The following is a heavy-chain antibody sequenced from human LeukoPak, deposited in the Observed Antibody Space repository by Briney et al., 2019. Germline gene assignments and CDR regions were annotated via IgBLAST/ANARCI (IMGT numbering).Heavy chain of an antibody. CDR3: ARVLWSRDGYNFDY. CDR1: GFTVSSNY. J-gene: IGHJ4*02. Sequence: PGGSLRLSCAASGFTVSSNYMSWVRQAPGKGLEWVSVIYSGGSTYYADSVKGRFTISRDNSKNTLYLQMNSLRAEDTAVYYCARVLWSRDGYNFDYWGQGTLVTVSS. V-gene: IGHV3-53*01. D-gene: IGHD5-24*01. CDR2: IYSGGST.